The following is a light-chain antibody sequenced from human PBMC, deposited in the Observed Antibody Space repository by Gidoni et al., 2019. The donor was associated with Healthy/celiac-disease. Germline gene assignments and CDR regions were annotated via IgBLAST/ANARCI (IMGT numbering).Light chain of an antibody. Sequence: DIQMTQSPASLSASVGDRVTITCRASQSISSYLNWYQQKPGTAPKLLIYAAASLQSGVPSRCSGSGSGRDFTPPISSLQPEDFATYYCQQSYSTRPYTFGQGTKLEIK. CDR1: QSISSY. CDR2: AAA. CDR3: QQSYSTRPYT. V-gene: IGKV1-39*01. J-gene: IGKJ2*01.